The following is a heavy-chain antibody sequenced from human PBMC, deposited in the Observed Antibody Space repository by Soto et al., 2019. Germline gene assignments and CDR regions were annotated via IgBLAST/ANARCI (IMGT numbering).Heavy chain of an antibody. CDR3: ARGVFSGYYGSGSYYSGIYGMDV. D-gene: IGHD3-10*01. Sequence: SETLSLTCAVYGGSFSGYYWSWIRQPPGKGLEWIGEINHSGSTNYNPSLKSRVTISVDTSKNQFSLKLSSVTAADTAVYYCARGVFSGYYGSGSYYSGIYGMDVWGQGTTVTVS. J-gene: IGHJ6*02. CDR2: INHSGST. CDR1: GGSFSGYY. V-gene: IGHV4-34*01.